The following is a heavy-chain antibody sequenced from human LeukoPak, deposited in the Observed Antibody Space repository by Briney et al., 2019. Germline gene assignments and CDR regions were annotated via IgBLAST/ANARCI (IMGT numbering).Heavy chain of an antibody. CDR2: ISAYNGNT. Sequence: GASVKVSCKASGYTFTSYGISWVRQAPGQGLEWMGWISAYNGNTNYAQKLQGRVTMTTDTATSTAYMGLMSLRSDDTAVYYCAKDYGDYAVFDYWGQGTLVTVSS. CDR3: AKDYGDYAVFDY. CDR1: GYTFTSYG. D-gene: IGHD4-17*01. J-gene: IGHJ4*02. V-gene: IGHV1-18*01.